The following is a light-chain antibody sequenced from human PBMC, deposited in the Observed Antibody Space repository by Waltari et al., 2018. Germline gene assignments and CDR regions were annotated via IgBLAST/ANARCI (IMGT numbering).Light chain of an antibody. V-gene: IGKV4-1*01. CDR3: QQYYTTLYT. Sequence: DIVMTQSPDSLAVSLGERATIHCNSSQSLLYSSNNKNYLAWYQQKPGQPPKLLVYWASTRESGVPDRFSGSGSGTDFTLTISSLQAEDVAVYYCQQYYTTLYTFGQGTKLEIK. CDR2: WAS. CDR1: QSLLYSSNNKNY. J-gene: IGKJ2*01.